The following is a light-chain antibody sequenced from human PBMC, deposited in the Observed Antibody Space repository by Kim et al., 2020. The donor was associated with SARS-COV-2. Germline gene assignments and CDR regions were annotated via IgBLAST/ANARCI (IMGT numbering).Light chain of an antibody. CDR1: QSVSSN. CDR2: AAS. CDR3: QQYNNWSYT. V-gene: IGKV3D-15*01. Sequence: SVSPGERATLSCRASQSVSSNLAWYQQKPGQAPRLLIYAASTRATGIPARFSGSGSGTEFTLTISSLQSEDFAVYYCQQYNNWSYTFGQGTKLEI. J-gene: IGKJ2*01.